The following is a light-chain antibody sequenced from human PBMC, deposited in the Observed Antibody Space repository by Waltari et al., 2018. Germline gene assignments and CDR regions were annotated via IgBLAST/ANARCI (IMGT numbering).Light chain of an antibody. Sequence: QSALTQPPPPSGSPGLSVTISSPGTSRDVGGYTYVPCYQQHPGKAPKLMIYEVSKRPSGVPDRFSGSKSGNTASLTVSGLQAEDEADYYCSSYAGSNKEVFGTGTKVTVL. CDR3: SSYAGSNKEV. CDR1: SRDVGGYTY. CDR2: EVS. J-gene: IGLJ1*01. V-gene: IGLV2-8*01.